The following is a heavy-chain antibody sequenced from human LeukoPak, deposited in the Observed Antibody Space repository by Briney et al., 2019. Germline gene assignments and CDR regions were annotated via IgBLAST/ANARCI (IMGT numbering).Heavy chain of an antibody. CDR1: GFTFSSYA. Sequence: GGSLRLSCAASGFTFSSYAMHWVRQAPGKGLEWVAVISYDGSNKYYADSVKGRFTISRDNSKNTLYLQMNSLRAEDTAVYYCARDQKAMVRGVIINAVDYWGQGTLVTVSS. J-gene: IGHJ4*02. D-gene: IGHD3-10*01. V-gene: IGHV3-30-3*01. CDR2: ISYDGSNK. CDR3: ARDQKAMVRGVIINAVDY.